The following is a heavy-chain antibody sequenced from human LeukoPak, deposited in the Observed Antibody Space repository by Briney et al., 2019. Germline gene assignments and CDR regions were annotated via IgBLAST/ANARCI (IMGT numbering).Heavy chain of an antibody. V-gene: IGHV3-23*01. J-gene: IGHJ4*02. CDR2: ISGDGGTT. CDR3: AKESYCSSGRCFFFEN. D-gene: IGHD2-15*01. Sequence: PGGSLRVSRAASGFTFSSYAMTWVRQAPGKGLEWVSVISGDGGTTFYADSVKGRFTISRDNSKNTLYMEMNSLRAEDTAVYYCAKESYCSSGRCFFFENWGQGTLVTVSS. CDR1: GFTFSSYA.